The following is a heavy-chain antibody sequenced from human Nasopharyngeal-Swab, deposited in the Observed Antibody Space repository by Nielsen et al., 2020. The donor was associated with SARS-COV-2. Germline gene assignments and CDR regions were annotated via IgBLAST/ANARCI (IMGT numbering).Heavy chain of an antibody. CDR3: ARDQSKTIFGVVISSGAFDI. J-gene: IGHJ3*02. CDR2: ISAYNVNT. V-gene: IGHV1-18*04. D-gene: IGHD3-3*01. Sequence: ASVQVSCKASGYTFTSYGISWVRQAPAHGLEWMGWISAYNVNTNYAQKLQGRVTMTTDTSTSTAYMELRSLRSDDTAVYYCARDQSKTIFGVVISSGAFDIWGQGTMVTVSS. CDR1: GYTFTSYG.